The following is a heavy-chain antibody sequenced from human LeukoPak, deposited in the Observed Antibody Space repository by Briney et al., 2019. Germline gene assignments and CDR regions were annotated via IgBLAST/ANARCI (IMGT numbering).Heavy chain of an antibody. J-gene: IGHJ1*01. Sequence: GKSLRLSCAASGFTFSSYGMHWVRQAPDKGLEWVALIWYDGTNKFYADSVKGRFTISRDNPKNTLYLQMNSLRAEDTAVYYCARDPEGGNARYFQHWGQGTLVT. V-gene: IGHV3-33*01. CDR3: ARDPEGGNARYFQH. D-gene: IGHD4-23*01. CDR1: GFTFSSYG. CDR2: IWYDGTNK.